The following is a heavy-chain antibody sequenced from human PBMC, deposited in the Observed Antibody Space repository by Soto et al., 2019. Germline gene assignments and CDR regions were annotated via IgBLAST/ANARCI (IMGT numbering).Heavy chain of an antibody. CDR2: IFSSGST. J-gene: IGHJ4*02. Sequence: TLSLTCTVSGGSINTFYWSWVRQLAGKGLEWIGRIFSSGSTSFNPSLESRVAMSVDTSKNHFSLNLSSVTAADMAVYYCAREGSYSAYNFAHGIQLWSFDFWGQGALVTVSS. V-gene: IGHV4-4*07. D-gene: IGHD5-12*01. CDR3: AREGSYSAYNFAHGIQLWSFDF. CDR1: GGSINTFY.